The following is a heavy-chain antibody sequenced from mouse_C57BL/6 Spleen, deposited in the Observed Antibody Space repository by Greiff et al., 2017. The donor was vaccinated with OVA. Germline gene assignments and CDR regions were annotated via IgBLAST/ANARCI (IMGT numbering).Heavy chain of an antibody. CDR3: STMVTTGVAY. CDR1: GYTFTSYD. J-gene: IGHJ3*01. Sequence: QVQLKESGPELVKPGASVKLSCKASGYTFTSYDINWVKQRPGQGLEWIGWIYPSDGSTKYNEKFKGKTTVTVDTSSSTAYMELHTLTSEDSAVYFCSTMVTTGVAYWGQGTLVTVSA. V-gene: IGHV1-85*01. CDR2: IYPSDGST. D-gene: IGHD2-2*01.